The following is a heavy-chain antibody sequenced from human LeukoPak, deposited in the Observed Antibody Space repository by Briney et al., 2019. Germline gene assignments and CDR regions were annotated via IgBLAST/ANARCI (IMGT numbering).Heavy chain of an antibody. CDR2: INPSSGDT. V-gene: IGHV1-2*02. CDR1: GYFLRDYY. D-gene: IGHD4-23*01. CDR3: ARDVHDYGGNSGFDY. Sequence: ASVKVSCKASGYFLRDYYMHWVRQAPGQGLEWMGWINPSSGDTNYAQKFQGRVTMTSDTSISTAYLELNRLRTDDTAIYFCARDVHDYGGNSGFDYWGQGSLVIVSS. J-gene: IGHJ4*01.